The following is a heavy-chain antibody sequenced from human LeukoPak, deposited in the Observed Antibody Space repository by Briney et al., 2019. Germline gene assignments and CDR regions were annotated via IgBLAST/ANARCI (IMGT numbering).Heavy chain of an antibody. Sequence: SETLSLTCAVYGGSFSGYYWSWIRQPLGKGLEWIGEINHSGSTNYNPSLKSRVTISVDTSKNQFSLKLSSVTAADTAVYYCARGSIVVVVAAKNDAFDIWGQGTMVTVSS. D-gene: IGHD2-15*01. J-gene: IGHJ3*02. CDR3: ARGSIVVVVAAKNDAFDI. CDR2: INHSGST. CDR1: GGSFSGYY. V-gene: IGHV4-34*01.